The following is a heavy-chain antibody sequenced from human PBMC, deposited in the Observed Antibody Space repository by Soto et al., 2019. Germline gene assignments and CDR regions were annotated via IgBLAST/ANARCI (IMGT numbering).Heavy chain of an antibody. CDR3: AGDGIAVAAHDAFDI. J-gene: IGHJ3*02. CDR2: IYYSGST. Sequence: SETLSLTCTVSGGSISSYYWSWIRQPPGKGLEWIGYIYYSGSTNYNPSLKSRVTISVDTSKNQFSLKLSSVTAADTAVYYCAGDGIAVAAHDAFDIWGQGTMVTVSS. D-gene: IGHD6-19*01. CDR1: GGSISSYY. V-gene: IGHV4-59*01.